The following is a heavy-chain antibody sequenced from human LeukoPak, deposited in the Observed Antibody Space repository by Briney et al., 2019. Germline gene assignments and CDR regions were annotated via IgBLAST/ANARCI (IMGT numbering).Heavy chain of an antibody. CDR3: ARGRDTSGWYRDFQH. Sequence: SETLSLTCAVYGGSFSGYYWSWVRQPPGKGLEWIGEINHSESTNYNPSLKSRVTISVDTSKKQFSLMLSSVTAADTAVYYCARGRDTSGWYRDFQHWGQGTLVTVSS. J-gene: IGHJ1*01. CDR1: GGSFSGYY. D-gene: IGHD6-13*01. CDR2: INHSEST. V-gene: IGHV4-34*01.